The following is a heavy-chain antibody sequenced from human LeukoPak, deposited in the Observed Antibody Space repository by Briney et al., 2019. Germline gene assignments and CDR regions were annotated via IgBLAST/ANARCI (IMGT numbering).Heavy chain of an antibody. CDR2: IYYSGST. Sequence: KPSETLSLTCTVSGGSISSYYWSWIRQPPGKGLEWIGYIYYSGSTSYNPSLNSRVTISLDTSKNQFSLNLSSVTAADTAVYYCARRESSGFFDYWGQGTLVTVSS. CDR3: ARRESSGFFDY. V-gene: IGHV4-59*08. J-gene: IGHJ4*02. D-gene: IGHD6-19*01. CDR1: GGSISSYY.